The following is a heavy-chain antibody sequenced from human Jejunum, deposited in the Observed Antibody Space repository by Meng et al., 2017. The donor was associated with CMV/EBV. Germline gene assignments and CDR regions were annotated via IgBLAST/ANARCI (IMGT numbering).Heavy chain of an antibody. CDR2: IYQSGKT. V-gene: IGHV4-31*02. Sequence: WSWIRQHPGKGLEWIRYIYQSGKTYYNPSLESRVTISVDTSNNQLSLEVTSVTAADTAVYYCARTGGPYYDFWSGDYSNHFYGMDVWGQGTTVTVSS. D-gene: IGHD3-3*01. J-gene: IGHJ6*02. CDR3: ARTGGPYYDFWSGDYSNHFYGMDV.